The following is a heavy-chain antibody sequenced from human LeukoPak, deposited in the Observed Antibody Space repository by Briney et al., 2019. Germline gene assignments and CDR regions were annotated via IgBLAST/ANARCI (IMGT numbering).Heavy chain of an antibody. J-gene: IGHJ3*02. Sequence: SETLSLTCSVSVASISGYYWSWIRQPPGKGLEWFGHIYYSGSTTYTPSLKTRVTISVDTSKNQFSLKLSSGTAVDTAVYYCARCLWRCNNGFDIWGEGTMVTVSS. D-gene: IGHD2/OR15-2a*01. CDR3: ARCLWRCNNGFDI. CDR2: IYYSGST. V-gene: IGHV4-59*01. CDR1: VASISGYY.